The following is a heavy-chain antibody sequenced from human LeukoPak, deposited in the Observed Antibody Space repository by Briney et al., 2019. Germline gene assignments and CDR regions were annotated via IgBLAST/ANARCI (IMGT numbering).Heavy chain of an antibody. J-gene: IGHJ5*01. Sequence: SETLSLTCTVSGASISSDSNYWAWVRQPPGKGLQWNGSIYHTGSTFYNPSLMSRVSISIDSSKNQFSLKLSSVTVADTALYYCARDISISWFYSWGQGTLVSVSS. D-gene: IGHD3-3*02. CDR2: IYHTGST. CDR1: GASISSDSNY. V-gene: IGHV4-39*07. CDR3: ARDISISWFYS.